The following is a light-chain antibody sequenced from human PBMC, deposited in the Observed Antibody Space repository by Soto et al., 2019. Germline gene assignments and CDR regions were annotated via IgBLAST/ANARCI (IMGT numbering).Light chain of an antibody. CDR1: QSLLHSNGYTH. CDR2: LVS. CDR3: MQARQFPLT. Sequence: DIVMTQSPLSLPVTPGEPAAISCRSSQSLLHSNGYTHLDWYLQKPGQSPQLLIYLVSNRASGVPDRFSGSGSGTDFTLKISRVEAEDVCVYYCMQARQFPLTVGGGTKVEIK. J-gene: IGKJ4*01. V-gene: IGKV2-28*01.